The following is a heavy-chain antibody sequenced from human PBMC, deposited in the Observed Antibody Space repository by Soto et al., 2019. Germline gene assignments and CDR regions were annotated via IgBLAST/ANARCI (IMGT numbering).Heavy chain of an antibody. D-gene: IGHD2-21*01. Sequence: QVQLQQWGAGLLKPSETLSLTCAVSGGSFSGYYWSWIRQSPGKGLEWIGEISGSGATNYNPALRSRVSLSLDTSKNQVSLKLNSVTAADTAVYYCAKLWRHWGQGTLVTVSS. J-gene: IGHJ4*02. V-gene: IGHV4-34*01. CDR3: AKLWRH. CDR1: GGSFSGYY. CDR2: ISGSGAT.